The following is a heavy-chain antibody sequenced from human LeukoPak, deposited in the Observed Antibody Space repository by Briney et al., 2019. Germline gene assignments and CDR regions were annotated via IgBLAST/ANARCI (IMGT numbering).Heavy chain of an antibody. CDR2: TFYRSKWYN. Sequence: SQTLSLTCVISGDSVSSKSAAWNWIRQSPSRGLEWLGRTFYRSKWYNDYAVSVKGRLTVNPDTSKNQFSLRLNSVTPDDTAVYYCVRSTGPLDVWGQGTLVTVSS. V-gene: IGHV6-1*01. CDR1: GDSVSSKSAA. J-gene: IGHJ4*02. CDR3: VRSTGPLDV. D-gene: IGHD7-27*01.